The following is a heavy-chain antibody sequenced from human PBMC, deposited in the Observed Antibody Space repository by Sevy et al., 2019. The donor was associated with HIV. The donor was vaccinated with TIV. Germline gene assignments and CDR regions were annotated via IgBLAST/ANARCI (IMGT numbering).Heavy chain of an antibody. CDR3: ARDNEYCTSASCPLYGMDV. V-gene: IGHV1-2*02. CDR1: GYTFNGYY. D-gene: IGHD2-2*01. CDR2: INPYSGGT. J-gene: IGHJ6*02. Sequence: ASVKVSCKASGYTFNGYYMQWVRQAPGQGLEWIGWINPYSGGTDYAQKFQGRVTMTRDTSISTAYMELSRLRSDDTAIYYCARDNEYCTSASCPLYGMDVWGQGTTVTVSS.